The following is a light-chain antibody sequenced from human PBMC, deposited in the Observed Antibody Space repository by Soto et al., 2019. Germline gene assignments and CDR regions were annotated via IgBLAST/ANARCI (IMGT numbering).Light chain of an antibody. CDR1: SSNIGRNT. CDR3: AACDDSLNSVV. V-gene: IGLV1-44*01. Sequence: QSVLTQPPSASGTPGQRVSISCSGSSSNIGRNTVNWYQHLPGTAPKLLISGNNQRPSGVPDRFSGSKSGTSASLAISGLQSEDESNYYCAACDDSLNSVVFGGRTKVTVL. CDR2: GNN. J-gene: IGLJ2*01.